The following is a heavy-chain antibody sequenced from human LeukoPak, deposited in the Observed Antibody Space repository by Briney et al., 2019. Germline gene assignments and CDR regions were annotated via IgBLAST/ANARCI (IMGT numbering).Heavy chain of an antibody. J-gene: IGHJ4*02. Sequence: GGSLRLSCAASGFTFSNYCMSWGRQAPGKGLEWVANIKQDGSEKYYVVSVKGRFTIPRDNSKNTLYLQMNSLRAEDTAVYYCAKDPGYSYGYSFDYWGQGTLVTVSS. D-gene: IGHD5-18*01. CDR3: AKDPGYSYGYSFDY. V-gene: IGHV3-7*03. CDR1: GFTFSNYC. CDR2: IKQDGSEK.